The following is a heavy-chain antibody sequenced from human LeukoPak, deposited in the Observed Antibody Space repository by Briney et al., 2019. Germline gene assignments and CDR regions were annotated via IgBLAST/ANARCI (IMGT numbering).Heavy chain of an antibody. Sequence: GGSLRLSCAASGFTFSSYAMHWVRLAPGKGLESVAIISFDGGNKFSADSVKGRFTISRDNAKNSLYLQMNSLRAEDTALYYCAKVSVRVWFGETAYDYWGQGTLVTVSS. CDR2: ISFDGGNK. V-gene: IGHV3-30*18. CDR1: GFTFSSYA. D-gene: IGHD3-10*01. CDR3: AKVSVRVWFGETAYDY. J-gene: IGHJ4*02.